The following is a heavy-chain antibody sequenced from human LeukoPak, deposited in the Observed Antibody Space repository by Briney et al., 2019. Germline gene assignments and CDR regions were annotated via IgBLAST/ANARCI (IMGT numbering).Heavy chain of an antibody. Sequence: GGSLRLSCAASGFTFSSYAMSWVRQAPRKGLEWVSSISGSGGTTYYADSVKGRFTISRDNPNNTLDLQMNSLTAEDTAVYYCAKGPVAVAGYYFDHWGQGTLVTVSS. CDR2: ISGSGGTT. CDR1: GFTFSSYA. V-gene: IGHV3-23*01. CDR3: AKGPVAVAGYYFDH. J-gene: IGHJ4*02. D-gene: IGHD6-19*01.